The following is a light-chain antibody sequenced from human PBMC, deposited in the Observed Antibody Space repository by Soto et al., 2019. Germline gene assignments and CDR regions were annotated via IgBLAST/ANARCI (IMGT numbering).Light chain of an antibody. CDR2: WAS. Sequence: DIVLTQSPDSLAVSLGERATINCKSSQSVLYSSNNKNYLAWYQQKPGQPPKLLIYWASTRESGVPDRFSGSGSATDFTLTISSLQAEDVAVYHCQQFYNTPWTFGQGTKVEIK. CDR3: QQFYNTPWT. CDR1: QSVLYSSNNKNY. J-gene: IGKJ1*01. V-gene: IGKV4-1*01.